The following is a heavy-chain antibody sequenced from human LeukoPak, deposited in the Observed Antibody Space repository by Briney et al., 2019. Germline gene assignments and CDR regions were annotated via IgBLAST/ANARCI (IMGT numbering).Heavy chain of an antibody. CDR2: INPNSGGT. J-gene: IGHJ6*03. CDR1: GYTFTGYY. CDR3: ARGSYSSGWYYYYYYMDV. Sequence: EASVKVSCKASGYTFTGYYMHWVRQAPGRGLEWMGWINPNSGGTNYAQKFQGRVTMTRDTSISTAYMELSRLRSDDTAVYYCARGSYSSGWYYYYYYMDVWGKGTTVTISS. V-gene: IGHV1-2*02. D-gene: IGHD6-19*01.